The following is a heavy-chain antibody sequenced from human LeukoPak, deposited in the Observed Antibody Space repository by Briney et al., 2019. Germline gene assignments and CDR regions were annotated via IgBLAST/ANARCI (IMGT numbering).Heavy chain of an antibody. D-gene: IGHD3-22*01. Sequence: PGGSLRLSCAASGFTFSSYGMSWVRQAPREGLEWVSAISGGGDITYYADSVKGRFTISRDNAKNSLYLQMNSLRAEDTAVYYCARDNYYDSSGYVGYWGQGTLVTVSS. CDR3: ARDNYYDSSGYVGY. J-gene: IGHJ4*02. CDR1: GFTFSSYG. V-gene: IGHV3-23*01. CDR2: ISGGGDIT.